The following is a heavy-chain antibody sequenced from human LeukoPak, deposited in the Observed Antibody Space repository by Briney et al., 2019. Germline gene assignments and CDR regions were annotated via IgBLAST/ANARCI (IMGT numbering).Heavy chain of an antibody. V-gene: IGHV4-59*12. CDR1: GGSISSYY. Sequence: ASETLSLTCTVSGGSISSYYWSWIRQPPGKGLEWIGYIYYSGSTNYNPSLKSRVTISVDTSKNQFSLKLTFVTGADTAVYYCAGERGEEYSSGWYKRNYDNWGQGIRVTVSS. CDR2: IYYSGST. CDR3: AGERGEEYSSGWYKRNYDN. D-gene: IGHD6-19*01. J-gene: IGHJ4*02.